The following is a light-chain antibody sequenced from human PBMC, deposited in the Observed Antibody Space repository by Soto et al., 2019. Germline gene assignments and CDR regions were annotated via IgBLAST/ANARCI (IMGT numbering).Light chain of an antibody. Sequence: QTGVTQEPSLTVSPGETVTLTCASSTGAVTSGYYPNWFQQKPGQAPRPLIYSISNKHSWTPARFSGSLLGDKAALTLSGVQPEDEAEYYCLLYYGGAQVFGGGTKLTVL. J-gene: IGLJ3*02. V-gene: IGLV7-43*01. CDR1: TGAVTSGYY. CDR2: SIS. CDR3: LLYYGGAQV.